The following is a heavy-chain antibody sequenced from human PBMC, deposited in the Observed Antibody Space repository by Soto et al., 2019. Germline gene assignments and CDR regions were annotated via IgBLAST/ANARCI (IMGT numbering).Heavy chain of an antibody. V-gene: IGHV4-31*03. CDR2: IYYSGST. CDR3: AREGYSYGAIDY. Sequence: QVQLQESGPGLVKRSQTLSLTCTVSGGSISSGGYYWSWIRQHPGKGLEWIGYIYYSGSTYYNPSLESRVTISVDTSKNQFSLKLSSVTASDTAVYYCAREGYSYGAIDYWGQGTLVTVSS. J-gene: IGHJ4*02. D-gene: IGHD5-18*01. CDR1: GGSISSGGYY.